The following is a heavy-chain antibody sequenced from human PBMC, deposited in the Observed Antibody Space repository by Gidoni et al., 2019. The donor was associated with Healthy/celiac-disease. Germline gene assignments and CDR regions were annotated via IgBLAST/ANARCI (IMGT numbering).Heavy chain of an antibody. J-gene: IGHJ6*03. D-gene: IGHD1-7*01. CDR1: GGTFISSA. CDR3: ARGVGRTRGPNYYYYYMDV. CDR2: IIPIFGTA. V-gene: IGHV1-69*01. Sequence: QVQLVQSGAEVKKPGSSVKVSCKASGGTFISSAISWVRQAPGQGLEWMGGIIPIFGTANYAQKFQGRVTITADESTSTAYMELSSLRSEDTAVYYCARGVGRTRGPNYYYYYMDVWGKGTTVTVSS.